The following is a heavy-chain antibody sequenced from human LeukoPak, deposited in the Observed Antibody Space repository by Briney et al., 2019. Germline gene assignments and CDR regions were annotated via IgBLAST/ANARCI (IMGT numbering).Heavy chain of an antibody. J-gene: IGHJ5*02. CDR2: IYYSGST. D-gene: IGHD3-9*01. CDR3: ARAVSDILTGYYWFDP. CDR1: GGSISSGGYY. V-gene: IGHV4-31*03. Sequence: SQTLSLTCTVSGGSISSGGYYWSWIRQHPGKGLEWIGYIYYSGSTYYNPSLKSRVTISVDTSKNQFSLKLSSVTAADTAVYYCARAVSDILTGYYWFDPWGQGTLVTVSS.